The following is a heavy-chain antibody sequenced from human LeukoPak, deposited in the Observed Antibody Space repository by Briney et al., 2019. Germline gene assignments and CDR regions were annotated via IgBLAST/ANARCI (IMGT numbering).Heavy chain of an antibody. J-gene: IGHJ4*02. CDR1: GFTFSSYG. V-gene: IGHV3-33*01. CDR3: ARDYGSGSYLGY. CDR2: IWYDGSNK. Sequence: GGSLRLSCAASGFTFSSYGMHWVRQAPGKGLEWVAVIWYDGSNKYYADSVKGRFTISRDNSKNTLYLQMNSLRAEDTAVYYCARDYGSGSYLGYWGQGTLVTVSS. D-gene: IGHD3-10*01.